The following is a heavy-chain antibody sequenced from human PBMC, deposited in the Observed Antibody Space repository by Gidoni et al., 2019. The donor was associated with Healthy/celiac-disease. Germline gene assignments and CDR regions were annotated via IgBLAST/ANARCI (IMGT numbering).Heavy chain of an antibody. CDR1: GGSFSGYY. Sequence: QLQLQQWGAGLLQPSETLSLPCAVYGGSFSGYYWSWIRQPPGKGLEWIGEINHSGSTNYNPSLKSRGTISVDTSKNQFSRKLSSVTAADTAVYYCARGNNIYQSFPFDYWGQGTLVTVSS. J-gene: IGHJ4*02. CDR3: ARGNNIYQSFPFDY. CDR2: INHSGST. D-gene: IGHD1-20*01. V-gene: IGHV4-34*01.